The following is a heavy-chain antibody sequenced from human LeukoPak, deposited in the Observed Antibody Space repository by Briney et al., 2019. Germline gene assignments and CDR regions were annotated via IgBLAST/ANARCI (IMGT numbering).Heavy chain of an antibody. CDR2: INPNSGGT. V-gene: IGHV1-2*02. Sequence: ASVKVSCKASGYTFTGYYMHWVRQAPGQGLEWMGWINPNSGGTNYAQKFQGRVTMTRDTSISTAYMELSRLRSDDTAVYYCATYYYDSSGYYPAFDIWGQGTMVTASS. J-gene: IGHJ3*02. D-gene: IGHD3-22*01. CDR1: GYTFTGYY. CDR3: ATYYYDSSGYYPAFDI.